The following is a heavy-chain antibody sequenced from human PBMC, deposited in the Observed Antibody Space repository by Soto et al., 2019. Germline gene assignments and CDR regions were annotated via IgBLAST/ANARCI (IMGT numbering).Heavy chain of an antibody. CDR1: GFTFDDYA. CDR2: ISGNSGYI. J-gene: IGHJ6*02. V-gene: IGHV3-9*01. CDR3: GKSFYYGSGSNPYGLDV. Sequence: PGGSLRLSCAASGFTFDDYAMHWVRQAPGKGMEWVSGISGNSGYIGYAESVKGRFTNSRDNAKNSVYLQMTSLRAEDTALYYCGKSFYYGSGSNPYGLDVWGQGTTVTVSS. D-gene: IGHD3-10*01.